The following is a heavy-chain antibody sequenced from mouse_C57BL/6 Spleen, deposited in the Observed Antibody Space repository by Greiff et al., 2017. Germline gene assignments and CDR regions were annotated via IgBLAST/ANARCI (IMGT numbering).Heavy chain of an antibody. V-gene: IGHV1-61*01. CDR3: ARRGCYGSSYFDY. CDR1: GYTFTSYW. D-gene: IGHD1-1*01. J-gene: IGHJ2*01. Sequence: QVQLQQPGAELVRPGSSVKLSCKASGYTFTSYWMDWVKQRPGQGLEWIGNIYPSDSETHYNQKFKDKATLTVDKSSSTAYMQLSSLTSEDSAVYYCARRGCYGSSYFDYWGQGTTLTVSS. CDR2: IYPSDSET.